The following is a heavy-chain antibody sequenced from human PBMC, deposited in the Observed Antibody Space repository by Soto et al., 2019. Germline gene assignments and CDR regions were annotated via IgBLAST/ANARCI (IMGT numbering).Heavy chain of an antibody. V-gene: IGHV1-69*13. D-gene: IGHD3-22*01. CDR2: IIPIFGTA. J-gene: IGHJ4*02. CDR1: GGTFSSYA. Sequence: GASVKVSCKASGGTFSSYAISWVRQAPGQGLEWMGGIIPIFGTANYAQKFQGRVTITADESTSTAYMELSSLRSEDMAVYYCARDRYYYDSSGYRPVYYFDYWGQGTLVTVSS. CDR3: ARDRYYYDSSGYRPVYYFDY.